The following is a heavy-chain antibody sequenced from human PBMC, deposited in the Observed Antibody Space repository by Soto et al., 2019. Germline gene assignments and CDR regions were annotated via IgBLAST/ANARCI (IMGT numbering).Heavy chain of an antibody. D-gene: IGHD3-22*01. CDR1: GFTFSSYA. CDR2: ISGSGGST. V-gene: IGHV3-23*01. J-gene: IGHJ5*02. Sequence: PGGSLRLSCAASGFTFSSYAMSWVRQAPGKGLEWVSAISGSGGSTYYADSVKGRFTISRDNSENTLYLQMNSLRAEDTAVYYCAKGLVVISWFDPWGQGTLVTVSS. CDR3: AKGLVVISWFDP.